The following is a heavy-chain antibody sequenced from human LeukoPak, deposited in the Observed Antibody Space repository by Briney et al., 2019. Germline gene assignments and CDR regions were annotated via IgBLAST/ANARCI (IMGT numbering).Heavy chain of an antibody. V-gene: IGHV4-30-4*01. CDR3: ARDLGYCSSTSCSWFDP. CDR2: IYYSGST. CDR1: GGSISSGDYY. D-gene: IGHD2-2*01. J-gene: IGHJ5*02. Sequence: SETLSLTCTVSGGSISSGDYYWSWIRQPPGKGLEWIGYIYYSGSTYYNPSLKSRVTISVDTSKSQFSLKLSSVTAADTAVYYCARDLGYCSSTSCSWFDPWGQGTLVTVSS.